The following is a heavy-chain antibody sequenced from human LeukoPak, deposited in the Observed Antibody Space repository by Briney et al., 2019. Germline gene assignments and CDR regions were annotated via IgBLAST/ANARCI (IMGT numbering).Heavy chain of an antibody. CDR1: GGSFSGYY. J-gene: IGHJ4*02. CDR2: INHTGST. Sequence: SETLSLTCAVYGGSFSGYYWSWIRQPPGKGLEWIGEINHTGSTNYNPSLKSRVTISVDTSKNQFSLKLSSVTAADTAVYYCASSLEYRSGLDYWGQGTLVIVSS. V-gene: IGHV4-34*01. D-gene: IGHD6-19*01. CDR3: ASSLEYRSGLDY.